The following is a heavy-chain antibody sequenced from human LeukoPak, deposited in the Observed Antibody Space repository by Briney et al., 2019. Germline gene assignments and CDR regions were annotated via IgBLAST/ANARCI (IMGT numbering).Heavy chain of an antibody. V-gene: IGHV3-9*01. CDR2: ISWNSGTI. J-gene: IGHJ4*02. D-gene: IGHD2-2*01. CDR3: AKASGGYCSSISCYHFDY. CDR1: GFRFSSYA. Sequence: GGSLRLSCGASGFRFSSYAMSWVRQAPGKGLEWVSSISWNSGTIRYADSVKGRFTISRDNAKNSLYLQMNSLRAEDTALYYCAKASGGYCSSISCYHFDYWGQGTLVTVSS.